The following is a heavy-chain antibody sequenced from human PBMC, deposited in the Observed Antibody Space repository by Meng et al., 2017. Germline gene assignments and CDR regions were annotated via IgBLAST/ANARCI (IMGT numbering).Heavy chain of an antibody. J-gene: IGHJ4*02. CDR3: ARGSAARPPYYFDY. CDR1: GGSFSGYY. Sequence: QVQLQQWGVGLLKPSETLSLTCAVYGGSFSGYYWSWSRQPPGKGLEWIGEINHSGSTNYNPSLKSRVTISVDTSKNQFSLKLSSVTAADTAVYYCARGSAARPPYYFDYWGQGTLVTASS. CDR2: INHSGST. V-gene: IGHV4-34*01. D-gene: IGHD6-6*01.